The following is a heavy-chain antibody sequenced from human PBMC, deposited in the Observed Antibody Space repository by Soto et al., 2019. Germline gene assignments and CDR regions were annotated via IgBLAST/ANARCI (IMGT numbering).Heavy chain of an antibody. CDR1: GFSLSTSGMC. D-gene: IGHD3-22*01. Sequence: SGPTLVNPTQTLTLTCTFSGFSLSTSGMCVSWIRQPPGKALEWLALIDWDDDKYYSTSLKTRLTISKDTSKNLVVLTMTNMDPVDTATYYCARIPTGYYDSSGYNHYYYYGMDVWGQGTTVTVSS. CDR3: ARIPTGYYDSSGYNHYYYYGMDV. CDR2: IDWDDDK. J-gene: IGHJ6*02. V-gene: IGHV2-70*01.